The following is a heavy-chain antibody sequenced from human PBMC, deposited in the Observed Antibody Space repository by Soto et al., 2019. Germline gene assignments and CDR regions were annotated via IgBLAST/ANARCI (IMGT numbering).Heavy chain of an antibody. CDR2: IDPSDSYT. Sequence: GESLKISCKGSGYSFTSCWISWGRQMPGKGLEWMGRIDPSDSYTNYSPSFQGHVTISADKSISTAYLQWSSLKASDTAMYYCARAVVAATPDYYYRMDVWGQATTVTVSS. CDR1: GYSFTSCW. V-gene: IGHV5-10-1*01. D-gene: IGHD2-15*01. J-gene: IGHJ6*02. CDR3: ARAVVAATPDYYYRMDV.